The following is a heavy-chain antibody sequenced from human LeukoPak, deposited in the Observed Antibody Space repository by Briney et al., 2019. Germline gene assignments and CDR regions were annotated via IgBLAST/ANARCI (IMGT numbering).Heavy chain of an antibody. CDR3: ARDRYSSSWYDKRYYYYMDV. CDR2: INPNSGGT. Sequence: GASVKVSCKASGYTFTGYYMHWVRQAPGQGLEWMGWINPNSGGTNYAQKFRGRVTMTRDTSISTAYMELSRLRSDDTAVYYCARDRYSSSWYDKRYYYYMDVWGKGTTVTVSS. D-gene: IGHD6-13*01. CDR1: GYTFTGYY. V-gene: IGHV1-2*02. J-gene: IGHJ6*03.